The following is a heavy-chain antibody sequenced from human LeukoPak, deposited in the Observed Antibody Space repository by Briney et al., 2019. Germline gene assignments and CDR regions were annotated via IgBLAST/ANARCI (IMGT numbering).Heavy chain of an antibody. Sequence: GGSLRLSCAASGFTVSSNYMSWVRQAPGKGLEWVSVIYSGGSTYYADSVKGRFTISRHNSKNTLYLQMNSLRAEDTAVYYCARSAYDCGEVYFDYWGQGTLVTVSS. D-gene: IGHD4-17*01. CDR2: IYSGGST. V-gene: IGHV3-53*04. J-gene: IGHJ4*02. CDR3: ARSAYDCGEVYFDY. CDR1: GFTVSSNY.